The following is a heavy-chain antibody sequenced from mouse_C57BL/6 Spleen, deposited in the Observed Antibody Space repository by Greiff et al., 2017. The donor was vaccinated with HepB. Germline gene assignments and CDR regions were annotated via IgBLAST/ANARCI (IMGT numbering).Heavy chain of an antibody. J-gene: IGHJ3*01. CDR3: TTGGVVATRGFAY. CDR2: IDPEDGDT. D-gene: IGHD1-1*01. CDR1: GFNIKDYY. Sequence: EVQLQQSGAELVRPGASVKLSCTASGFNIKDYYMHWVKQRPEQGLEWIGRIDPEDGDTENAPKFQGKATMTADTSSNTAYLQLSSLTSEDTAVYYCTTGGVVATRGFAYWGQGTLVSVSA. V-gene: IGHV14-1*01.